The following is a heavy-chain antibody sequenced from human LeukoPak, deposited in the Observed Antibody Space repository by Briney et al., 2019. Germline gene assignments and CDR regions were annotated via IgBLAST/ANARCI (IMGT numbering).Heavy chain of an antibody. CDR3: GRGNKSFDP. CDR2: INPNTGGT. Sequence: ASVKVSCKASGYTFAGYYVHWVRQAPGQGLEWMGWINPNTGGTNYAQKFQGRVTMTKDTSTNAAYMELNKLTSDDTAVYYCGRGNKSFDPWGQGTLVTVSS. CDR1: GYTFAGYY. J-gene: IGHJ5*02. V-gene: IGHV1-2*02.